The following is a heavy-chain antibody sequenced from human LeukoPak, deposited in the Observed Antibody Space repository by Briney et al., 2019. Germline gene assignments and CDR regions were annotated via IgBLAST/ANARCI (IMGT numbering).Heavy chain of an antibody. CDR2: ITNDGRST. J-gene: IGHJ4*02. V-gene: IGHV3-64D*06. CDR3: VRDQT. Sequence: GGSLRLSCSASVFTFSASAMHWVRQAPGEGPQFVSAITNDGRSTYYADSVKGRFNISRDNSENTLYLQMSSLRREDTAVYYCVRDQTWGQGTLVTVSS. CDR1: VFTFSASA.